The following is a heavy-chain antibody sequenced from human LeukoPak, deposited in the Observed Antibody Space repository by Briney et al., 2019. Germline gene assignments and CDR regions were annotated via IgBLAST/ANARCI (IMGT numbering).Heavy chain of an antibody. Sequence: PGGSLRFSCAASGFTFSSYAMSWVRQAPGKGLVWVSHVNSDGSGTDYADSVKGRFTISRDNAKNTLYLQMNSLRVEDTAVYYCVCLGLGGLSLDWGQGTLVTVSS. CDR1: GFTFSSYA. CDR3: VCLGLGGLSLD. V-gene: IGHV3-74*01. J-gene: IGHJ4*02. CDR2: VNSDGSGT. D-gene: IGHD3-16*01.